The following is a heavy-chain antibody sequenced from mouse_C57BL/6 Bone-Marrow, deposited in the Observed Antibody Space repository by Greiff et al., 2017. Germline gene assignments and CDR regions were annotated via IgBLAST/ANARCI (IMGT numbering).Heavy chain of an antibody. J-gene: IGHJ4*01. Sequence: QVTLKESGPGILQPSQTLSLTCSFSGFSMSTFGMGVGWIRQPSGKGLEWLAHTWWDDDKYYNPALKSRLTISKDTSKNQVFLTIANVDTADTATYSCARAYSFFNAMDYWGQGTSVTVSS. CDR3: ARAYSFFNAMDY. D-gene: IGHD2-12*01. CDR1: GFSMSTFGMG. CDR2: TWWDDDK. V-gene: IGHV8-8*01.